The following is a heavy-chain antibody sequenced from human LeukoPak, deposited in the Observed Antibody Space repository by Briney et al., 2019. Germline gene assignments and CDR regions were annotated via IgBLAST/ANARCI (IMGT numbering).Heavy chain of an antibody. Sequence: GGSLRLSCAASGFTFSSYGMHWARQAPGKGLEWVTFIRYDGSNQYYADSVRGRFSISRDNAKNSLYLQMNSLRAEDTAVYYCARAKRNGFDIWGQGTMVTVSS. J-gene: IGHJ3*02. CDR1: GFTFSSYG. V-gene: IGHV3-30*02. CDR2: IRYDGSNQ. CDR3: ARAKRNGFDI.